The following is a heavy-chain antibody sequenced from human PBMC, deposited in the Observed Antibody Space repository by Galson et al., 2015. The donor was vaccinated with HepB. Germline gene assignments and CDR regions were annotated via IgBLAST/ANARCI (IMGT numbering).Heavy chain of an antibody. CDR2: ISAYNGNT. J-gene: IGHJ5*02. Sequence: SVKVSCKASGYTFTSYGISWVRQAPGQGLEWMGWISAYNGNTNYAQKLQGRVTMTTDTSTSTAYMELRSLRSDDTAVYYCASHARVRGVINPWFDPWGQGTLVTVSS. V-gene: IGHV1-18*01. D-gene: IGHD3-10*01. CDR3: ASHARVRGVINPWFDP. CDR1: GYTFTSYG.